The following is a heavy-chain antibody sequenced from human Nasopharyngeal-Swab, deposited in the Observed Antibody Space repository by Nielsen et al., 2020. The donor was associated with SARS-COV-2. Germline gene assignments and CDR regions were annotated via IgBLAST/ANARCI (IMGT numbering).Heavy chain of an antibody. Sequence: GGPLRLSCAASGFTFSTYAMHWVRQAPGKGLEWVTLISNDVSNKYYGDSVKGRFTISRDNSRNTLYLQMNSLRPEDTAVYYCAKAQGIRYGLDVWGHGTTVTVSS. V-gene: IGHV3-30*18. J-gene: IGHJ6*02. CDR1: GFTFSTYA. CDR2: ISNDVSNK. CDR3: AKAQGIRYGLDV.